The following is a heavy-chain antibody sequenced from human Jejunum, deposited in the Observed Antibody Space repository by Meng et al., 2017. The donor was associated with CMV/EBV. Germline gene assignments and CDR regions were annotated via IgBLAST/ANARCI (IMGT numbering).Heavy chain of an antibody. J-gene: IGHJ4*02. CDR3: ARVGYGEGFDY. V-gene: IGHV4-31*03. D-gene: IGHD2-2*03. Sequence: TGSGGSITSGGYYWSWIRQHPGKGLEWIGYKYYSGTPYVNPSLKTRVTMSADTSKNQLSLRLSSVTAADTAVYYCARVGYGEGFDYWGQGTLVTVSS. CDR1: GGSITSGGYY. CDR2: KYYSGTP.